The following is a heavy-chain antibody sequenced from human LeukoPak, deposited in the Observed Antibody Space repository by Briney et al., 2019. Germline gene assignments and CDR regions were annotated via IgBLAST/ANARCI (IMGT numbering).Heavy chain of an antibody. CDR1: GYTFNSHG. CDR2: INTYNGNT. V-gene: IGHV1-18*01. D-gene: IGHD3-22*01. J-gene: IGHJ4*02. CDR3: ARDRGDGGYYDSSGYYSTPNFEY. Sequence: ASVKVSCKSSGYTFNSHGISWVRQAPGQGLEWMAWINTYNGNTYYAEKFQGRVTMTTDTSTSTAYMELRSLRSDDTAVYYCARDRGDGGYYDSSGYYSTPNFEYWGQGTLVTVSS.